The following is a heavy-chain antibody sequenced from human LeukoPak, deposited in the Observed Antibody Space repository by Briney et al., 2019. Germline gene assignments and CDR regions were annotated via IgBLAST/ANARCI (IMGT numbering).Heavy chain of an antibody. D-gene: IGHD6-19*01. CDR3: AKMVRIAVAGNGPIAY. V-gene: IGHV3-23*01. CDR2: IIGSGGST. J-gene: IGHJ4*02. CDR1: GFTFSSYA. Sequence: GGSLRLSCAASGFTFSSYAMSWVRQAPGKGREWVSAIIGSGGSTYYADSVKGRFTISRDNSKNTLYLQMNSLSAEDTAVYYCAKMVRIAVAGNGPIAYWGQGTLVTVSS.